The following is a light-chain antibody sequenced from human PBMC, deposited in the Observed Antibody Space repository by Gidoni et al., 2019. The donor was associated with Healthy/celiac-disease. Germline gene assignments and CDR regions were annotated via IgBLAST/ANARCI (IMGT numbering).Light chain of an antibody. CDR2: AAS. Sequence: DIQMTQSPSSLSASVGDRVTIPCRASQSISSYLNWYQQKPGKAPKLLIYAASSLQSGVTSRCSGSGAGADFTHTISSLQPEDFATYCCQQSYRTPITFXXXTRLEIK. CDR1: QSISSY. CDR3: QQSYRTPIT. J-gene: IGKJ5*01. V-gene: IGKV1-39*01.